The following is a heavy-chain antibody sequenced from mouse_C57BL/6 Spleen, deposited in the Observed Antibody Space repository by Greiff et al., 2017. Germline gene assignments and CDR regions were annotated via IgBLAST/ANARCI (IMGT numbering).Heavy chain of an antibody. D-gene: IGHD2-5*01. J-gene: IGHJ4*01. CDR1: GYTFTSYW. CDR2: IDPNSGGT. V-gene: IGHV1-72*01. CDR3: ARGGYSNQGDYAMDY. Sequence: QVQLQQPGAELVKPGASVKLSCKASGYTFTSYWMHWVKQRPGRGLGWIGRIDPNSGGTKYNEKFKSKATLTVDKPSSTAYMQLSSLTSEDSAVYYCARGGYSNQGDYAMDYWGQGTSVTVSS.